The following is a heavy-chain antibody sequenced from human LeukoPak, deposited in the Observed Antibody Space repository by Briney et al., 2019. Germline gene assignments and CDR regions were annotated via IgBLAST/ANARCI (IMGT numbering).Heavy chain of an antibody. J-gene: IGHJ6*02. V-gene: IGHV3-66*04. D-gene: IGHD6-19*01. CDR1: GFTVSNSY. Sequence: GGSLRLSCAASGFTVSNSYINWVRQAPGKGLEWVSIIYSSGDTYYADSVRGRFIISRDNSENTVYLQMNSLRAEDTAVYFCARPPGLAGHYSYYYDVDVWGQGTTVTVSS. CDR2: IYSSGDT. CDR3: ARPPGLAGHYSYYYDVDV.